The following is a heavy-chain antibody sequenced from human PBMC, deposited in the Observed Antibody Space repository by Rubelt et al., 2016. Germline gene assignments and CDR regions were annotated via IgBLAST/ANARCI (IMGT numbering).Heavy chain of an antibody. V-gene: IGHV4-39*07. D-gene: IGHD4-17*01. J-gene: IGHJ4*02. Sequence: GKGLEWIGSIYYSGSTYYNPSLKSRVTISVDTSKNQFSLKLSSVTAADTAVYYCARAHLPYGDYAPPDYWGQGTLVTVSS. CDR2: IYYSGST. CDR3: ARAHLPYGDYAPPDY.